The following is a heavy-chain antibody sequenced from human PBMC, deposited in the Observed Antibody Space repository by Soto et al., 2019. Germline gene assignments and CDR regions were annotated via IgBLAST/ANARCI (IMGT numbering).Heavy chain of an antibody. CDR3: ARVGGGAYNS. V-gene: IGHV1-69*01. CDR1: GGTFSTYA. Sequence: QVQLVQSGAELKKPGSSVKVSCKASGGTFSTYAINWVRQAPGQGLEWMGGILPILGPPNYAQKFKGRVTIAADDSTSTAYMELTSLRSEDTAIYYYARVGGGAYNSWGQGTLVTVSS. J-gene: IGHJ4*02. D-gene: IGHD3-10*01. CDR2: ILPILGPP.